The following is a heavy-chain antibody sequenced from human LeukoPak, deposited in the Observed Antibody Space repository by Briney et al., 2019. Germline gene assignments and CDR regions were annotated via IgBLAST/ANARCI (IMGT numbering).Heavy chain of an antibody. D-gene: IGHD2-8*02. CDR2: ISSSGSTI. CDR3: ATESQRYFSDTGGLDY. CDR1: GFTFSSYE. V-gene: IGHV3-48*03. J-gene: IGHJ4*02. Sequence: GGSLRLSCAASGFTFSSYEMNWVRQAPGKGLEWVSYISSSGSTIYYADSVKGRFTISRDNAKNSLYLQMNSLRIEDTALYYCATESQRYFSDTGGLDYWGQGTLVTVSS.